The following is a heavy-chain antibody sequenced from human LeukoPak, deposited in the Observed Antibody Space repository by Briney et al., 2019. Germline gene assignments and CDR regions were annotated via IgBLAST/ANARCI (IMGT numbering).Heavy chain of an antibody. J-gene: IGHJ4*02. Sequence: ASVKVSCKASGYTFTGYYMHWVRQAPGQGLEWMGWINPNSGGTNYAQKFQGRVTMTRDTSISTAYMELSRLRSDDTAVYYCARDTYYYDSSGSTELDYWGQGTLVTVSS. D-gene: IGHD3-22*01. CDR1: GYTFTGYY. CDR3: ARDTYYYDSSGSTELDY. V-gene: IGHV1-2*02. CDR2: INPNSGGT.